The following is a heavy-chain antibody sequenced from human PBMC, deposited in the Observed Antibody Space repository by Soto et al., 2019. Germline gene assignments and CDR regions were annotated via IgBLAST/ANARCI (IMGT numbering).Heavy chain of an antibody. V-gene: IGHV1-3*01. CDR1: GYTFTSYA. D-gene: IGHD2-2*01. Sequence: ASVKVSCKASGYTFTSYAMHWVRQAPGQRLEWMGWINAGNGNTKYSQKFQGRVTITRDTSASTAYMELSSLRSEDTAVYYCARELGPAPADYYFDYWGQGTLVTVSS. CDR2: INAGNGNT. CDR3: ARELGPAPADYYFDY. J-gene: IGHJ4*02.